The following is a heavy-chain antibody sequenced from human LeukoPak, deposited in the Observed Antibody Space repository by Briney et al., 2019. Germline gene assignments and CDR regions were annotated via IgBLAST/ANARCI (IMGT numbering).Heavy chain of an antibody. J-gene: IGHJ3*02. Sequence: GASVKVSCKASGYTFTSYDINWVRQAPGQGLEWMGRINPNSGITDYAQKFQGRVTMTTNTSTSTAYMELSSLRSEDTAVYYCARGRDLHGPYGGGDCYTDAFDIWGQGTMVTVSS. V-gene: IGHV1-8*01. D-gene: IGHD2-21*02. CDR1: GYTFTSYD. CDR2: INPNSGIT. CDR3: ARGRDLHGPYGGGDCYTDAFDI.